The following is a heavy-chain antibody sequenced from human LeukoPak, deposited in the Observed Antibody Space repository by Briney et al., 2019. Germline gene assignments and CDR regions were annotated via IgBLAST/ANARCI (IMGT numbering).Heavy chain of an antibody. CDR3: ARDDGSGWPRGWFDP. Sequence: PSETLSLTCTVSGGSTSSYYWSWIRQPPGKGLEWIGYIYYSGSTNYNPSLKSRVTISVDTSKSQYSLKLSSVTAADTAVYYCARDDGSGWPRGWFDPWGQGTLVTVSS. J-gene: IGHJ5*02. CDR1: GGSTSSYY. V-gene: IGHV4-59*01. D-gene: IGHD6-19*01. CDR2: IYYSGST.